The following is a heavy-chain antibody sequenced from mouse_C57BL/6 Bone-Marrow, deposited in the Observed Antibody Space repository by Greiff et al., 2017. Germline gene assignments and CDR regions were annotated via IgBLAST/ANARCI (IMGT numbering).Heavy chain of an antibody. CDR1: GYTFTSYW. D-gene: IGHD2-10*01. CDR2: IDPSDSET. CDR3: TTTCYGNSHY. Sequence: QFQLQQPGAELVRPGSSVKLSCKASGYTFTSYWMHWVKQRPIQGLEWIGNIDPSDSETHYNQKFKDKATLTVDKSSSTAYLQLSSLTSEDTAVYYCTTTCYGNSHYWGQGTTLTVSS. J-gene: IGHJ2*01. V-gene: IGHV1-52*01.